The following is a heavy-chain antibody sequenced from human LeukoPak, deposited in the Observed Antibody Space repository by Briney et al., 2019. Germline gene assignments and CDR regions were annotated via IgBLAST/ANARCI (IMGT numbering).Heavy chain of an antibody. CDR1: GFTFSSYS. V-gene: IGHV3-30*18. CDR2: ISNDGNNK. Sequence: GGPLRLSCAASGFTFSSYSMNWVRQAPGKVLEWVAAISNDGNNKFYADSVKGRFTMSRDNPKNTMNLQMNSLRAEDTAVYYCAKGGGSSGRSYYFDYWGQGTLVAVSS. J-gene: IGHJ4*02. D-gene: IGHD3-22*01. CDR3: AKGGGSSGRSYYFDY.